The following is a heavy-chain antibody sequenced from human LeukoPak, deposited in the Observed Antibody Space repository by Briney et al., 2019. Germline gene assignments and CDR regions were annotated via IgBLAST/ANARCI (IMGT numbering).Heavy chain of an antibody. J-gene: IGHJ6*03. CDR1: GFTFSTYV. D-gene: IGHD6-13*01. CDR3: AKEKGFSSPYYYYYMDV. V-gene: IGHV3-23*01. CDR2: ISDSGDST. Sequence: GGSLRLSCAASGFTFSTYVMTCVRQAPGKGLEWISVISDSGDSTYYADSVKGRFTISRDNSKNTLYLQMNSLRAEDTALYYCAKEKGFSSPYYYYYMDVWGKGTTVTVSS.